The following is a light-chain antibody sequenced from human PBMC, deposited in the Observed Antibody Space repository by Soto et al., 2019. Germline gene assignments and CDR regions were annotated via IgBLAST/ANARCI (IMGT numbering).Light chain of an antibody. Sequence: QSVLTQPPSMSGAPGQTVTISCTGSSSNIGAGYDVHWYQHLPGTAPKLLLFGNNNRPSGVPDRFSGSKSGTSASLAITGLQGEDEGDYYCQSYDSNLSGSLFGGGTKVTVL. CDR3: QSYDSNLSGSL. J-gene: IGLJ2*01. CDR1: SSNIGAGYD. V-gene: IGLV1-40*01. CDR2: GNN.